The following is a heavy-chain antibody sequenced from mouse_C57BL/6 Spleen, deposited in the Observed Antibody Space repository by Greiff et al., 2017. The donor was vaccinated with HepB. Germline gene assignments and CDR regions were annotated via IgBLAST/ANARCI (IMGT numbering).Heavy chain of an antibody. V-gene: IGHV1-50*01. CDR2: IDPSDSYT. J-gene: IGHJ4*01. CDR1: GYTFTSYW. CDR3: ARREDGYSTYAMDY. Sequence: QVQLQQPGAELVKPGASVKLSCKASGYTFTSYWMQWVKQRPGQGLEWIGEIDPSDSYTNYNQKFKGKATLTVDTSSSTAYIQLSSLTSEDSAVYYCARREDGYSTYAMDYWGQGTSVTVSS. D-gene: IGHD2-3*01.